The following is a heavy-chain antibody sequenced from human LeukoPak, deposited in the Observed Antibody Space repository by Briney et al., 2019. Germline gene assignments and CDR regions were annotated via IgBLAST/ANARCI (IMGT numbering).Heavy chain of an antibody. D-gene: IGHD3-10*01. CDR3: AREAVYYGSGSQDY. CDR2: IYASGST. V-gene: IGHV4-4*07. Sequence: SETLSLTCSVSGGSISSYYWSWIRQPAGKGLEWIGRIYASGSTNYNPSLKSRVTMSLDTSKNQFSLNLRSVTAADTAVYFCAREAVYYGSGSQDYWGQGTLAIVSS. CDR1: GGSISSYY. J-gene: IGHJ4*02.